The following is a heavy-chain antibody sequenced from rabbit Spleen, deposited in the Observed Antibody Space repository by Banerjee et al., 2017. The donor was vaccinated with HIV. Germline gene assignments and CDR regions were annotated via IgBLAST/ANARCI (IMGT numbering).Heavy chain of an antibody. V-gene: IGHV1S45*01. CDR1: GFSFSTSYY. Sequence: QEQLEESGGGLVHPEGSLTLACTASGFSFSTSYYMCWVRQAPGKGLEWIGCIDAGSSGTTAYASWAKGRFTISKTSSTTVTLQMTSLTAADTATYFCARGEHFSVGFSAFAIYLDLWGPGTLVTVS. CDR2: IDAGSSGTT. J-gene: IGHJ4*01. CDR3: ARGEHFSVGFSAFAIYLDL. D-gene: IGHD6-1*01.